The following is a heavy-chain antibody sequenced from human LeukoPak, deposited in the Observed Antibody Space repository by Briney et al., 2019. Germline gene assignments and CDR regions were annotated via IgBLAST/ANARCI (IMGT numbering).Heavy chain of an antibody. V-gene: IGHV1-46*01. CDR2: INPGGGST. D-gene: IGHD6-19*01. J-gene: IGHJ4*02. CDR1: EYTFTNHY. Sequence: ASVKVSSKASEYTFTNHYMHWVRQTPGHGLEWMGIINPGGGSTSYPQKFQGRVTMTRDTSTSTVYMELSSLRSEDTAFYFCARDEVAGTYYFDNWGQGTLVTVSS. CDR3: ARDEVAGTYYFDN.